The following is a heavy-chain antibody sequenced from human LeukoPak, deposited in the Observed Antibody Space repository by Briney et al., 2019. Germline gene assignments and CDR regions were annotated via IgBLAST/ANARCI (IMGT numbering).Heavy chain of an antibody. D-gene: IGHD3-3*01. CDR1: GGSISSYY. Sequence: PSETLSLTCTVSGGSISSYYWSWIRQPAGKGLEWIGRIYTSGSTNYNPSLKSRVTMSVDTSKNQFSLKLSSVTAADTAVYYCARDIISTPYDFIYYSSYTNVWGKGPTVTVSS. CDR3: ARDIISTPYDFIYYSSYTNV. CDR2: IYTSGST. V-gene: IGHV4-4*07. J-gene: IGHJ6*03.